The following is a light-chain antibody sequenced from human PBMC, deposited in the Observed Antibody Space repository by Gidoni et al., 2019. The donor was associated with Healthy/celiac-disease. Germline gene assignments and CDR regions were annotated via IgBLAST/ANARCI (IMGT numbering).Light chain of an antibody. CDR3: QQYGSSQT. CDR2: GAS. V-gene: IGKV3-20*01. Sequence: EIVFTQSPGTLSLSPGERATLSCRASQSVSSSYFAWYQQKPGQAPRLLIYGASSRATGIPDRFSGSGSGTDFTLTISRLEPEDFAVYYCQQYGSSQTYGQGTKVEIK. J-gene: IGKJ1*01. CDR1: QSVSSSY.